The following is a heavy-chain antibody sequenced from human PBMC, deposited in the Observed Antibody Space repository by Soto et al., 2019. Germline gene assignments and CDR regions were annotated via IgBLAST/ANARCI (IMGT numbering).Heavy chain of an antibody. Sequence: PETLSLTCTVSGGSISSHYWSWIRQPAGKELEWIGRMYTSGSTNYNPSLKSRVTMSVDTSKNQFSLKLSSVTAADTAVYYCARAQDYFDYWGQGTLVTVSS. J-gene: IGHJ4*02. CDR1: GGSISSHY. D-gene: IGHD2-15*01. CDR3: ARAQDYFDY. V-gene: IGHV4-4*07. CDR2: MYTSGST.